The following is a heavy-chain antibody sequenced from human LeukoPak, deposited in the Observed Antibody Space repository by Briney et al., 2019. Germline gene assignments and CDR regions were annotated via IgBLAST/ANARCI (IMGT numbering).Heavy chain of an antibody. D-gene: IGHD3-10*01. CDR1: GFTFSRHN. CDR2: ISSSSSYI. Sequence: GGSLRLSCAASGFTFSRHNMNWVRQAPGKGLEWVSSISSSSSYIYYADSVKGRFTISRDNARNSLYLQMNSLRAEDTAVYYCVRGKANYGSGSDVWGKGTTVTASS. V-gene: IGHV3-21*01. CDR3: VRGKANYGSGSDV. J-gene: IGHJ6*04.